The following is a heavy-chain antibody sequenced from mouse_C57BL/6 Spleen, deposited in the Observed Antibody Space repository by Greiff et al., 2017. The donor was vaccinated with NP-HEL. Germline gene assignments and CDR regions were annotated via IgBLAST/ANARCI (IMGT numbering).Heavy chain of an antibody. CDR2: IDPSDSYT. CDR3: ARSPMDSNLYYAMDY. J-gene: IGHJ4*01. CDR1: GYTFTSYW. V-gene: IGHV1-69*01. Sequence: VHLQQPGAELVMPGASVKLSCKASGYTFTSYWMHWVKQRPGQGLEWIGEIDPSDSYTNYNQKFKGKSTLTVDKSSSTAYMQLSSLTSEDSAVYYCARSPMDSNLYYAMDYWGQGTSVTVSS. D-gene: IGHD2-5*01.